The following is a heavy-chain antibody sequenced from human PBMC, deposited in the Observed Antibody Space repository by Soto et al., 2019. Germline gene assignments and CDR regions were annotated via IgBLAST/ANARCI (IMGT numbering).Heavy chain of an antibody. CDR2: MNPNSGNT. CDR3: ARASRRDHLSSSSYYYYMDV. V-gene: IGHV1-8*01. Sequence: ASVKVSCKASGYTFTSYDINWVRQATGQGLEWMGWMNPNSGNTGYAQKFQGRVTMTRNTSISTAYMELSSLRSEDTAVYYCARASRRDHLSSSSYYYYMDVWGKGTTVTVSS. D-gene: IGHD6-6*01. CDR1: GYTFTSYD. J-gene: IGHJ6*03.